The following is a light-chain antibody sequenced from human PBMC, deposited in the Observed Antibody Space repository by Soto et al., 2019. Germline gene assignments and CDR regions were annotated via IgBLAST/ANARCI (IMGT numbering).Light chain of an antibody. CDR1: QSLSSY. CDR2: DAS. J-gene: IGKJ4*01. Sequence: EIVLTQSPATLSLSPGERATLSCRASQSLSSYLAWYQQKPGKAPRLLIFDASNRATGIPARFGGSGSGTVFTLTISSLEPEDFAVYYCQQRSNWPPLTFGGGTKVEIK. V-gene: IGKV3-11*01. CDR3: QQRSNWPPLT.